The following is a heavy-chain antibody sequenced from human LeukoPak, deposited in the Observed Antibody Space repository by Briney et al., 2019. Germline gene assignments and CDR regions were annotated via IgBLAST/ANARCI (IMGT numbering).Heavy chain of an antibody. CDR1: GGTFSSYV. CDR3: ARIRQWVSHDAFDI. D-gene: IGHD6-19*01. CDR2: IFPIFGTA. V-gene: IGHV1-69*06. J-gene: IGHJ3*02. Sequence: SVKVPCKASGGTFSSYVISWVRQAPGQGLEWMGGIFPIFGTANYAQNFQGRVTITADKSTSTAYMELSSLRSDDTAVYYCARIRQWVSHDAFDIWGQGTMVTVSS.